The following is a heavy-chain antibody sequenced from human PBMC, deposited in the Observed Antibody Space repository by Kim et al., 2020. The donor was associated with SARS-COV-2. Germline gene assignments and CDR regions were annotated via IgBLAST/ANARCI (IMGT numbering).Heavy chain of an antibody. V-gene: IGHV4-39*01. CDR2: IYYSGST. Sequence: SETLSLTCTVSGGSVSSSSYYWGWIRQPPGKGLEWIGSIYYSGSTYYNPSLKSRVTISVDTSKNQFSLKLSSVTAADTAVYYCARPFNEGAKVAFDIWGQGTMVTVSS. CDR1: GGSVSSSSYY. CDR3: ARPFNEGAKVAFDI. J-gene: IGHJ3*02. D-gene: IGHD1-26*01.